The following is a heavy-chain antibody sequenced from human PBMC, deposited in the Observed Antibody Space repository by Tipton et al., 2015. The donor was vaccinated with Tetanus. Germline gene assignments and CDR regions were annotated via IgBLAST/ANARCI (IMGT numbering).Heavy chain of an antibody. D-gene: IGHD6-13*01. CDR1: GGSVSSGNYF. CDR3: ARGGIAAAGGGLDY. V-gene: IGHV4-61*01. J-gene: IGHJ4*02. CDR2: IYDSGST. Sequence: TLSLTCTVSGGSVSSGNYFWTWIRQSPGTGLEWIGNIYDSGSTIYNPSLKSRVTISVDTSKNQFSLKLSSVTAADTAVYYCARGGIAAAGGGLDYWGQGTLVTVSS.